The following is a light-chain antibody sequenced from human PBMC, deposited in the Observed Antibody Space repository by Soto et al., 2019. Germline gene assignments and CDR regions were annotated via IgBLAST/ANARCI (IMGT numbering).Light chain of an antibody. J-gene: IGKJ1*01. V-gene: IGKV1-9*01. CDR3: QQYYTAPTWT. Sequence: DIQLTQSPSFLSASVGYRVTITCRSSQGISSYLAWYQQKPGKAPKLLIYAASSLQSGVPSRFSGSGSETDFTLTISSLQAEDVAVYYCQQYYTAPTWTLGQGTKVDI. CDR1: QGISSY. CDR2: AAS.